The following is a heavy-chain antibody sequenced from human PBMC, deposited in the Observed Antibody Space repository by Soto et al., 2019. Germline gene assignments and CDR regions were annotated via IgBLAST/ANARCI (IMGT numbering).Heavy chain of an antibody. V-gene: IGHV4-31*03. D-gene: IGHD6-19*01. Sequence: LQVSGPGLVKPSQTLSLTCFVSGYSITAGGYYWSWIRHLPGKGLEWIGSFYSSGSIIYNPSLRSRVSISGDTSSNHFSMSLTSVTGADTGRYYCARMYSSGSGWFHPWGQGTLVTVSS. J-gene: IGHJ5*02. CDR2: FYSSGSI. CDR3: ARMYSSGSGWFHP. CDR1: GYSITAGGYY.